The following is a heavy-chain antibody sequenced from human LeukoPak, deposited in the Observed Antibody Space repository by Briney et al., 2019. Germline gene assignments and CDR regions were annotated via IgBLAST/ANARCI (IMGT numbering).Heavy chain of an antibody. CDR1: GYTFTSYY. CDR2: INPSGGST. V-gene: IGHV1-46*01. CDR3: ARVRGYYDSSGYTDYYYGMDV. D-gene: IGHD3-22*01. Sequence: ASVKVSCKASGYTFTSYYMHWVRQAPGQGLEWMGIINPSGGSTSYAQKFQGRVTMTRDTSTSTAYMELSSLRSEDTAVYYCARVRGYYDSSGYTDYYYGMDVWGQGTTVTVSS. J-gene: IGHJ6*02.